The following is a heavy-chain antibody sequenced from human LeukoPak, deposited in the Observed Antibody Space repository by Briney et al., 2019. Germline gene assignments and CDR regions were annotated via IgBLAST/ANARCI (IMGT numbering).Heavy chain of an antibody. J-gene: IGHJ4*02. CDR2: MSGSGGNT. CDR3: AKDSLPSYGGYFDY. CDR1: RFNLGTYA. Sequence: GGSLRLSCEASRFNLGTYAMSWVRQAPGKGLEWVSGMSGSGGNTYYADSVKGRFTISRDISKNTLYLQMNSLRAEDTALYYCAKDSLPSYGGYFDYWGQGTLVTVSS. V-gene: IGHV3-23*01. D-gene: IGHD3-16*01.